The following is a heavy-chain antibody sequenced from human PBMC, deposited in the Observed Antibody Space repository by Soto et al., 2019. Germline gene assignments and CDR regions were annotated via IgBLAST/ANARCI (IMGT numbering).Heavy chain of an antibody. CDR3: ARGGSGSYGRGTYYYYGMDV. V-gene: IGHV1-69*06. D-gene: IGHD3-10*01. CDR2: IIPFFNTA. CDR1: GGAFSSYA. Sequence: QVQLVQSGAEVKKPGSSVKVSCKTSGGAFSSYAISWVRQAPGQGLEWMGGIIPFFNTANYAQKFQGRVTIIADKSTSTASMYLSSLRSEDTAVYYCARGGSGSYGRGTYYYYGMDVWGQGTTVTVSS. J-gene: IGHJ6*02.